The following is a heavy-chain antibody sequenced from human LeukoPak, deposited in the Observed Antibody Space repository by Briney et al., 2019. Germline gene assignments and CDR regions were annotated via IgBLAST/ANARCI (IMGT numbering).Heavy chain of an antibody. CDR3: ARAPGIAAVKFDY. V-gene: IGHV3-9*01. Sequence: GRSLRLSCAASGFTFDDYAIHWVRQAAGKGLEWVSGISWNSGSIGYADSVKGRFTISRDNAKNSLYLQMNSLRAEDTALYYCARAPGIAAVKFDYWGQGTLVTVSS. D-gene: IGHD6-13*01. CDR1: GFTFDDYA. CDR2: ISWNSGSI. J-gene: IGHJ4*02.